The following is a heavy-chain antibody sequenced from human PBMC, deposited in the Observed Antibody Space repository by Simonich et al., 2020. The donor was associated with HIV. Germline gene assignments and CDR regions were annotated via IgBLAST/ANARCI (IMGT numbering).Heavy chain of an antibody. J-gene: IGHJ2*01. D-gene: IGHD3-9*01. CDR2: IYHRGRT. CDR1: GYSISSGYY. V-gene: IGHV4-38-2*01. CDR3: AGADWESDMHRYFDL. Sequence: QVQLQESGPGLVKPSETLSLTCAVSGYSISSGYYWGWIRQPPGKGLEWIGSIYHRGRTYYTPSLKSRVPISVDTSKNQVSLNLTSVTAAYTAVYYCAGADWESDMHRYFDLWGRGNLDTVSS.